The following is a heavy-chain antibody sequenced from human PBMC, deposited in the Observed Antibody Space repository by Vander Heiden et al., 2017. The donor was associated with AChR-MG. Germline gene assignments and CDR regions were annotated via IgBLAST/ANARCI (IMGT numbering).Heavy chain of an antibody. CDR3: ARRGATYCGGDCYLFDY. CDR2: IYYSGST. V-gene: IGHV4-39*01. J-gene: IGHJ4*02. D-gene: IGHD2-21*02. Sequence: QLQLQESGPGLVKPSETLSLTCTVSGGSISSSSYYWGWIRQPPGKGLEWIGSIYYSGSTYYNPSLKSRVTISVDTSKNQFSLKLSSVTAADTAVYYCARRGATYCGGDCYLFDYWGQGTLVTVSS. CDR1: GGSISSSSYY.